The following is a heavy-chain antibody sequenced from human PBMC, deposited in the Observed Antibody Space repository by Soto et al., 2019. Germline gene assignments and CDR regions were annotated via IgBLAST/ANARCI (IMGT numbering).Heavy chain of an antibody. J-gene: IGHJ5*02. CDR2: INPNSGGT. CDR3: ARGADYDSSGIRLNWFDP. D-gene: IGHD3-22*01. CDR1: GYTFTGYY. V-gene: IGHV1-2*04. Sequence: GASVKVSCKASGYTFTGYYMHWVRQAPGQGLEWMGWINPNSGGTNYAQKFQGWVTMTRDTSISTAYMELSRLRSDDTAVYYCARGADYDSSGIRLNWFDPWGQGTLVTVSS.